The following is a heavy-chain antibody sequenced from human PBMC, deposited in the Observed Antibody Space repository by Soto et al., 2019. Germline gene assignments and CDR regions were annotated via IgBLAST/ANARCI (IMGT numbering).Heavy chain of an antibody. D-gene: IGHD3-22*01. CDR3: ARVRLDRRYYDSSGYER. CDR2: IYYSGST. CDR1: GGSISSGDYY. V-gene: IGHV4-30-4*01. Sequence: LSLTCTVSGGSISSGDYYWSWIRQPPGKGLEWIGYIYYSGSTYYNPSLKSRVTISVDTSKNQFSLKLSSVTAADTVVYYCARVRLDRRYYDSSGYERWGQGTLVTVSS. J-gene: IGHJ4*02.